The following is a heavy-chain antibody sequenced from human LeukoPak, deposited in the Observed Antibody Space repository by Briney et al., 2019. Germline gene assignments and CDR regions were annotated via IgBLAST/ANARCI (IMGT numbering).Heavy chain of an antibody. V-gene: IGHV4-39*01. D-gene: IGHD1-26*01. CDR2: VSYSGSP. CDR1: GDSIKNTNYY. CDR3: VRRLTGTYDHFDS. J-gene: IGHJ4*02. Sequence: SETLSLTCTVSGDSIKNTNYYWGWIRQPPGRGLEYIASVSYSGSPFYSPSLKSRVNISVDTSKNQFSLKLSSVSAADAAIYYCVRRLTGTYDHFDSWGQGLLVTVSS.